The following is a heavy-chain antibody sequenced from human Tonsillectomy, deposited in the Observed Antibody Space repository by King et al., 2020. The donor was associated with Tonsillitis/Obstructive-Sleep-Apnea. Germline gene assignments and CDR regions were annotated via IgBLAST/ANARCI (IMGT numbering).Heavy chain of an antibody. J-gene: IGHJ3*02. V-gene: IGHV4-39*01. CDR2: IYYSGST. CDR1: GGSISSSSYY. CDR3: ARLGDYDAFDI. D-gene: IGHD2-21*01. Sequence: QLQESGPGLVKPSETLSLTCTVSGGSISSSSYYWGWIRQPPGKGLEWIGSIYYSGSTYYNPSLKSRVTISVDTSKNQFSLKLSYVTAADTAVYYCARLGDYDAFDIWGQGTMVTVSS.